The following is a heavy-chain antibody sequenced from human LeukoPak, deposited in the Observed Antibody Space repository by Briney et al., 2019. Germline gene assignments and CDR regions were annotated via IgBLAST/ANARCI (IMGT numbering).Heavy chain of an antibody. J-gene: IGHJ4*02. CDR2: ISYDGSNI. D-gene: IGHD3-10*01. Sequence: GSLRLSCAASGFTFSSYGMHWVRQAPGKGLEWVAVISYDGSNIYYADSVKGRFTISRDNSKNTLYLQMNSLRAEDTAVYSCASSLWFGELLFDIDYWGQGTLVTVSS. V-gene: IGHV3-30*03. CDR1: GFTFSSYG. CDR3: ASSLWFGELLFDIDY.